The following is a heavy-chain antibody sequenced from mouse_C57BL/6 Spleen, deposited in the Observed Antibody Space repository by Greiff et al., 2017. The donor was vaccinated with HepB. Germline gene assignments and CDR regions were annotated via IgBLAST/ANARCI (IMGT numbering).Heavy chain of an antibody. J-gene: IGHJ2*01. Sequence: VKVVESGPELVKPGASVKISCKASGYAFSSSWMNWVKQRPGKGLEWIGRIYPGDGDTNYNGKFKGKATLTADKSSSTAYMQLSSLTSEDSAVYFCARSYDYDGGFGYWGQGTTLTVSS. D-gene: IGHD2-4*01. CDR2: IYPGDGDT. CDR1: GYAFSSSW. V-gene: IGHV1-82*01. CDR3: ARSYDYDGGFGY.